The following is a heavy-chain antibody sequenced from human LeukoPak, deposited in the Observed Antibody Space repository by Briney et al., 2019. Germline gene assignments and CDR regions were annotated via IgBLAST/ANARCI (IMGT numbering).Heavy chain of an antibody. CDR2: INPSSGGT. D-gene: IGHD2-2*01. CDR1: GYTFTDYY. V-gene: IGHV1-2*02. J-gene: IGHJ4*02. Sequence: GASVKVSCKASGYTFTDYYIHWVRQAPGQGLEWMGWINPSSGGTSYAQKFQGRVTMTRDMSISTAYMELSRLRSDDTAVYYCARPLGYCSSTSCSIDYWGQGTLVTVSS. CDR3: ARPLGYCSSTSCSIDY.